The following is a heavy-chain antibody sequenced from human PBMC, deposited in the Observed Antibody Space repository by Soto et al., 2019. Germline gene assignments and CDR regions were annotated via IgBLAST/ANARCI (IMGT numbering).Heavy chain of an antibody. J-gene: IGHJ3*01. V-gene: IGHV1-18*01. D-gene: IGHD6-13*01. CDR1: GYTFTSYG. CDR2: ISAYNGNT. Sequence: GASVKVSCKASGYTFTSYGISWVRQAPGQGLEWMGWISAYNGNTNYAQKLQGRVTMTTDTSTSTAYMELRSLRSYDTAVYYCAGDIAAAGRDAFDXWGQGTMVTVSS. CDR3: AGDIAAAGRDAFDX.